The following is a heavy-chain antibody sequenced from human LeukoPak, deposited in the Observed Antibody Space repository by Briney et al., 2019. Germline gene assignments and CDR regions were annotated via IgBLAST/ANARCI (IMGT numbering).Heavy chain of an antibody. J-gene: IGHJ4*02. CDR2: IKHDGSET. CDR3: SATSGRTGGNS. D-gene: IGHD3-16*01. Sequence: GGSLRLSCAASGFIFSSTWMTWVRQAPGKGPEWVAYIKHDGSETNYVDSVKGRFTVSRDNVKNSLYLQMSSLRADDTAVYYCSATSGRTGGNSWGQGALVTVSS. CDR1: GFIFSSTW. V-gene: IGHV3-7*03.